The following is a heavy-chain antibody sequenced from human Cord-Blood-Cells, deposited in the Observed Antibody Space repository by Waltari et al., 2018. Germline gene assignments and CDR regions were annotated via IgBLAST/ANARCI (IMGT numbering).Heavy chain of an antibody. D-gene: IGHD6-19*01. V-gene: IGHV3-23*04. CDR2: IRGSGGST. CDR3: AKDGWDDAFDI. Sequence: EVQLVEAGVGLVQPGGSLRLSCAACGSTFSSSAVSWVRQAPGKGLEWVSAIRGSGGSTYYADSVKGRFTISRDNSKNTLYLQMNSLRAEDTAVYYCAKDGWDDAFDIWGQGTMVTVSS. J-gene: IGHJ3*02. CDR1: GSTFSSSA.